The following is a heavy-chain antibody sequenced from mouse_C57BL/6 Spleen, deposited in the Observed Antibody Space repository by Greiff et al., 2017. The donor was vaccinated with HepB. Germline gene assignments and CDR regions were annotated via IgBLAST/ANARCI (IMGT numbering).Heavy chain of an antibody. V-gene: IGHV5-17*01. CDR2: ISSGSSTI. CDR3: GRALSYYGSSLFAY. D-gene: IGHD1-1*01. J-gene: IGHJ3*01. CDR1: GFTFSDYG. Sequence: EVMLVESGGGLVKPGGSLKLSCAASGFTFSDYGMHWVRQAPEKGLEWVAYISSGSSTIYYADTVKGRFTISRDNAKNTLFLQMTSLRSEDTAMYYCGRALSYYGSSLFAYWGQGTLVTVSA.